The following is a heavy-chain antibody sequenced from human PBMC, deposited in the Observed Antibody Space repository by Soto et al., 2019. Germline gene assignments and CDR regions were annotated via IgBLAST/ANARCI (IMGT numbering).Heavy chain of an antibody. CDR1: GYTFTGYY. D-gene: IGHD4-17*01. J-gene: IGHJ5*02. Sequence: ASVKVSCKASGYTFTGYYMHWVRQAPGQGLEWMGWINPNNGGTNYAQKFQGWVTMTRDTSISTAYMELSRLRSDDTAVYYCARGGYGDNNWFDPWGQGTLVTVSS. V-gene: IGHV1-2*04. CDR2: INPNNGGT. CDR3: ARGGYGDNNWFDP.